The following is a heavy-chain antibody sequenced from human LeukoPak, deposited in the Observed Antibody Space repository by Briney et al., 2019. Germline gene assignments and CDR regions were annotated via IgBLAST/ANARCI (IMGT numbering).Heavy chain of an antibody. CDR1: SGSISSYY. D-gene: IGHD6-19*01. CDR3: ATLSYSSGWYEGDY. V-gene: IGHV4-59*01. J-gene: IGHJ4*02. CDR2: IYHTGST. Sequence: SETLSLTCTVSSGSISSYYWSWIRQPPGRRLERIGYIYHTGSTNYNPSLKSRVTISVDTSKNQFSLKLSSVTAADTAVYYCATLSYSSGWYEGDYWGQGTLVTVSS.